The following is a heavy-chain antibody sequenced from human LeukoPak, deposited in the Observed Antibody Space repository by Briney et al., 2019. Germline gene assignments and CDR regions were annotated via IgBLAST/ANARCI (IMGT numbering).Heavy chain of an antibody. J-gene: IGHJ3*02. CDR3: AGIIAVAGTGSAFDI. CDR1: GYSFTSYW. Sequence: GESLKISCKGSGYSFTSYWIGWVRQMPGKGLEWMGIIYPGDSDTRYSPSFQGQVTISADKSISTAYLQWSSLKASDTAMYYCAGIIAVAGTGSAFDIWGQGTMVTVSS. CDR2: IYPGDSDT. V-gene: IGHV5-51*01. D-gene: IGHD6-19*01.